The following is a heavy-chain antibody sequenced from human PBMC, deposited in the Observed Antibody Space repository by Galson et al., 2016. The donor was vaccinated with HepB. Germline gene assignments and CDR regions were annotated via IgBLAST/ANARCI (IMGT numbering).Heavy chain of an antibody. Sequence: SLRLSCAVSGFSLSNYEMNWVRQAPGKGLEWLSYSRYSGTIYYADSVKGRFTIPRDNAENSLHLQMINVRADDTAVYYCVRGSGKSWYAYKRSYYYTMEVWGRGTTVIVSS. CDR1: GFSLSNYE. V-gene: IGHV3-48*03. D-gene: IGHD6-13*01. CDR2: SRYSGTI. J-gene: IGHJ6*02. CDR3: VRGSGKSWYAYKRSYYYTMEV.